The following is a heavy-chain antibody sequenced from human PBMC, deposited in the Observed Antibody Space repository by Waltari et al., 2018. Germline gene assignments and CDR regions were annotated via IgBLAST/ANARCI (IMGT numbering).Heavy chain of an antibody. D-gene: IGHD6-13*01. J-gene: IGHJ3*01. Sequence: QVNLAQWGGGGVQPGASIRLSCVGSGPSDYLSGNHGMHGVPKAPGKGLGWLAGASFDGSDALYADSVRGRFVISRDKSKNTLYLHMNSLGPEDTAVYFCAKELQEQLEIADDAFDVWGQGALVAVSS. CDR3: AKELQEQLEIADDAFDV. CDR2: ASFDGSDA. V-gene: IGHV3-30*18. CDR1: GPSDYLSGNHG.